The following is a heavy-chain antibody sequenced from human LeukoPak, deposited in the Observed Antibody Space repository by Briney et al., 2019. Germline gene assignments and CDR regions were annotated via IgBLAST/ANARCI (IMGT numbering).Heavy chain of an antibody. J-gene: IGHJ5*02. V-gene: IGHV4-61*02. D-gene: IGHD3-10*01. CDR3: ARDRGYYAQNWFDP. CDR1: GGSISSGSYY. CDR2: IYTSGST. Sequence: TSETLSLTCTVSGGSISSGSYYWSWIRQPAGKGLEWIGRIYTSGSTSYNPSLKSRVTISVDTSKNQFSLKLSSVTAADTAVYYCARDRGYYAQNWFDPWGQGTLVTVSS.